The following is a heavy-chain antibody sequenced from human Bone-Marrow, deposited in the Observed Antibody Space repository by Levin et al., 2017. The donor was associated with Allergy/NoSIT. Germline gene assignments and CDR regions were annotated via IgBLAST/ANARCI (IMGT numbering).Heavy chain of an antibody. J-gene: IGHJ1*01. CDR2: VNPKNGVT. Sequence: ASVKVSCKASGYTFSDFYMHWVRRAPGQGLEWMGWVNPKNGVTHYARKFQGRVTMTRDTSIGAAHMELMYLRSDDPAVYYCAVDPRIAAVGEQSFQLWGQGTMVTVSS. CDR3: AVDPRIAAVGEQSFQL. CDR1: GYTFSDFY. D-gene: IGHD6-13*01. V-gene: IGHV1-2*02.